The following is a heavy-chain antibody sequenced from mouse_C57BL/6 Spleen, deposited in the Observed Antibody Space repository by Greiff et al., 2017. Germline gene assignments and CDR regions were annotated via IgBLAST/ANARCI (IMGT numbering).Heavy chain of an antibody. Sequence: QVQLQQSGAELVRPGASVTLSCKASGYTFTDYEMHWVKQTPVHGLEWIGAIDPETGGTAYNQKFKGKAILTADKSSSTAYMELRSLTSEDSAVYYCTRVYGSSYWFADWGQGTLGTVAA. CDR3: TRVYGSSYWFAD. D-gene: IGHD1-1*01. J-gene: IGHJ3*01. CDR2: IDPETGGT. CDR1: GYTFTDYE. V-gene: IGHV1-15*01.